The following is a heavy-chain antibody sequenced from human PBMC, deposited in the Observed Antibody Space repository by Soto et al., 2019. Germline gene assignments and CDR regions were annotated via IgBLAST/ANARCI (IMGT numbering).Heavy chain of an antibody. CDR3: ARENSIASLSYYYGMDV. V-gene: IGHV1-69*01. Sequence: QVQLVQSGAEVKKPGSSVKVSCKASGGTFSGNAISWVRQAPGQGLEWMGGIIPIFGTTNYAQKFQGRVTITADESTSTAYMELSSLRSEDTALYYCARENSIASLSYYYGMDVLGQGTTVTVSS. D-gene: IGHD6-6*01. CDR2: IIPIFGTT. CDR1: GGTFSGNA. J-gene: IGHJ6*02.